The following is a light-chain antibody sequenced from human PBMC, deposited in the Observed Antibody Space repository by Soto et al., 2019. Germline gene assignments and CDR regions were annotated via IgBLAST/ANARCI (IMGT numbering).Light chain of an antibody. Sequence: EIVLTQSPGTLSLSPGERATLSCRASQTVASNYLAWYQQKPGQAPRLVIYGASGRATGIPGRFSGSGSGTDFTLTISRLEPEDFAVYYCQQYGRSPRTFGQGTKVDIK. J-gene: IGKJ1*01. CDR3: QQYGRSPRT. CDR2: GAS. CDR1: QTVASNY. V-gene: IGKV3-20*01.